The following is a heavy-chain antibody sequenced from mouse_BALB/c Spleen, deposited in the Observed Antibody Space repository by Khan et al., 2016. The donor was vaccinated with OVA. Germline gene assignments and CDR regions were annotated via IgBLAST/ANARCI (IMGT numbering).Heavy chain of an antibody. CDR1: GYIFTDFS. Sequence: QVQLKQSGAELVRPGVSVKISCKGSGYIFTDFSMHWVKRSPAKSLEWIGVISTYYGDPIYNHNFKDKATLTVENSSSTAYMELARLTSEDSAIDYCASGSGNYRFAYWGQGTLVTVSA. V-gene: IGHV1S137*01. J-gene: IGHJ3*01. D-gene: IGHD2-1*01. CDR3: ASGSGNYRFAY. CDR2: ISTYYGDP.